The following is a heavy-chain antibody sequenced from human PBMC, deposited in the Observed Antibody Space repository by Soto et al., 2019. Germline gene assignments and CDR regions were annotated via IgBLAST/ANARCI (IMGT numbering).Heavy chain of an antibody. Sequence: PSVTLSLTCTVSGGSISSYYWSWIWQPPGKGLEWIGYIYYSGSTNYNPSLKSRVTISVDTSKNQFSLKLSSVTAADTAVYYCARVAVAGTRVDYWGQGTLVTVSS. CDR3: ARVAVAGTRVDY. CDR1: GGSISSYY. CDR2: IYYSGST. J-gene: IGHJ4*02. D-gene: IGHD6-19*01. V-gene: IGHV4-59*08.